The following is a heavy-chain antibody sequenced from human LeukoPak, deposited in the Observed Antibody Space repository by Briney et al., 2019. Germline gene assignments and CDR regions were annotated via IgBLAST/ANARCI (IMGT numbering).Heavy chain of an antibody. CDR3: ATGDREHFDI. J-gene: IGHJ3*02. V-gene: IGHV1-2*06. CDR2: INPNGGGT. CDR1: GYTYTGYY. D-gene: IGHD1/OR15-1a*01. Sequence: ASVKVSCKASGYTYTGYYIHWVRQAPGQGLEWMGRINPNGGGTDYAQKLQGRVTMTWDTSISTAYMELSRLTSADPAVYYCATGDREHFDIWGQGAMVTVSS.